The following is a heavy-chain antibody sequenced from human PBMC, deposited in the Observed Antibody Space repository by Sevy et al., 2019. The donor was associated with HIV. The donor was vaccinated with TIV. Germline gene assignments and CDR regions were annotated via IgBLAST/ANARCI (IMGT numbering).Heavy chain of an antibody. D-gene: IGHD5-18*01. Sequence: GGSLRLSCAASGFTFSTYWMSWVRQAPGKGLEWVATMKQDGSEKDYVDSVKGRFTISRDNAKNSLYLQMNRLRGEETAVYYCVRGGVGGYSYSLDSWGQGTLVTVSS. CDR3: VRGGVGGYSYSLDS. V-gene: IGHV3-7*04. J-gene: IGHJ4*02. CDR2: MKQDGSEK. CDR1: GFTFSTYW.